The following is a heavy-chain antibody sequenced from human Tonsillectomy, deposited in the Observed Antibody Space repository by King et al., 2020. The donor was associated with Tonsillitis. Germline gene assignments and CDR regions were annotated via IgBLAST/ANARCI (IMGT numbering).Heavy chain of an antibody. V-gene: IGHV4-4*07. CDR2: IYTSGST. Sequence: VQLQESGPGLVKPSETLSLTCTVSGGSFSSYYWSWIRQPAGRGLEWIGRIYTSGSTNYNPSLKSRVTMSVDTSNHQFSLRLRSVTAADTAVYFYAGTRSTSERLWGQGTLVTVSS. CDR3: AGTRSTSERL. D-gene: IGHD6-25*01. CDR1: GGSFSSYY. J-gene: IGHJ4*02.